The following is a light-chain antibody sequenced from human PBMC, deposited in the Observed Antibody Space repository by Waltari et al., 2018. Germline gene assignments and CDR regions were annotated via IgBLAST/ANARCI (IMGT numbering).Light chain of an antibody. CDR1: QSLLYSDGNNY. V-gene: IGKV2-28*01. J-gene: IGKJ5*01. CDR2: LGS. Sequence: DIVMTQSPLSLPVTPGEPASISCSSSQSLLYSDGNNYLDWYLQRPGQSPHLLIYLGSTRASGVPDRFSGSGSGTDFTLKITRVEAEDVGVYYCVQALQPPGTFGQGTRLEIK. CDR3: VQALQPPGT.